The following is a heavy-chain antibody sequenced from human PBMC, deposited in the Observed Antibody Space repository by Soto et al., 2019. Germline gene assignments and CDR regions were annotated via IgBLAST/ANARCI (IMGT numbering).Heavy chain of an antibody. V-gene: IGHV3-11*06. D-gene: IGHD1-26*01. CDR2: ITTSSTYT. Sequence: GGSLRLSCAASGFTFSDYYMSWIRQAPGKGLEWVSYITTSSTYTKYTDSVRGRFTISRDNAKNSLYLQMNSLRAEDTAVYYCARHGSYCFDDWGQGTLVTVSS. J-gene: IGHJ4*02. CDR1: GFTFSDYY. CDR3: ARHGSYCFDD.